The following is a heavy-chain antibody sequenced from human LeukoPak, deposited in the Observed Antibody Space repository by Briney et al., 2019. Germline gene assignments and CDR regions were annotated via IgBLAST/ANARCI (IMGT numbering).Heavy chain of an antibody. CDR2: INPNSGGT. J-gene: IGHJ4*02. Sequence: GASVKVSCKVSGYTLTGYYMHWVRQAPGQGLEWMGWINPNSGGTNYAQKFQGRVTMTRDTSISTAYMELSRLRSDDTAVYYCARDRVPCGSIVGATTSYFDYWGQGTLVTVSS. D-gene: IGHD1-26*01. CDR1: GYTLTGYY. V-gene: IGHV1-2*02. CDR3: ARDRVPCGSIVGATTSYFDY.